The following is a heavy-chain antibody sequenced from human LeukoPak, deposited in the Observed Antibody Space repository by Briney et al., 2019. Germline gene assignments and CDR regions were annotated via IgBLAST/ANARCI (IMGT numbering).Heavy chain of an antibody. CDR2: ISGGGGST. CDR1: GFTFSTYA. Sequence: GGSLRLSCAASGFTFSTYAMTWARQAPGKGLEWVSTISGGGGSTYYADSVKGRFTISRDNSKNTLYLQMNSLRAEDTAVFYCAKDYYDSSGYYSTTTQPDYWGQGTLVTVSS. V-gene: IGHV3-23*01. J-gene: IGHJ4*02. CDR3: AKDYYDSSGYYSTTTQPDY. D-gene: IGHD3-22*01.